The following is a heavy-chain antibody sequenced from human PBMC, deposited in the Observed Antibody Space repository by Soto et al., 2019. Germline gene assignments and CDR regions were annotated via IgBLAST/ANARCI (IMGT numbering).Heavy chain of an antibody. CDR2: TRNKANSYTT. V-gene: IGHV3-72*01. J-gene: IGHJ4*02. D-gene: IGHD3-16*01. CDR3: GTRGGGGDFDY. CDR1: GFTFSDHY. Sequence: GGSLRLSCAASGFTFSDHYMDWVRQAPGKGLEWVGRTRNKANSYTTEYAASVKGRFTISRDDSKNSLYLQMNSLKTEDTAGYYCGTRGGGGDFDYWGQGTLVTVSS.